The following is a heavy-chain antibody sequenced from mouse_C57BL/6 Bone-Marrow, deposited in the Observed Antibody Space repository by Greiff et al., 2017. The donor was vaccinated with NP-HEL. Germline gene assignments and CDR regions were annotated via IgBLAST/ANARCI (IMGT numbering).Heavy chain of an antibody. D-gene: IGHD1-1*01. CDR1: GYTFTSSW. V-gene: IGHV1-5*01. CDR2: IYPGNSDT. Sequence: EVQVVESGTVLARPGASVKISCKTSGYTFTSSWMHWVKQRPGQGLEWIGAIYPGNSDTSYNQKFKGKAKLTAVTSASTAYMELSSLTNEDSAVYYCTKPIYYYGSSYLYYAMDYWGQGTSVTVSS. J-gene: IGHJ4*01. CDR3: TKPIYYYGSSYLYYAMDY.